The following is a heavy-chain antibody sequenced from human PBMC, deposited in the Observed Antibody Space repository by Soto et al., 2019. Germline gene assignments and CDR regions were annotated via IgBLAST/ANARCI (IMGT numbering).Heavy chain of an antibody. J-gene: IGHJ6*02. CDR1: GYTFTSYY. CDR3: ARDIVVVVAATPVYYYYGMDV. V-gene: IGHV1-46*01. Sequence: ASVKVSCKASGYTFTSYYMHWVRQAPGQGLEWMGIINPSGGSTSYAQKFQGRVTMTRDTSTSTVYMELSSLRSEDTAVYYCARDIVVVVAATPVYYYYGMDVWGQGTTVTVSS. D-gene: IGHD2-15*01. CDR2: INPSGGST.